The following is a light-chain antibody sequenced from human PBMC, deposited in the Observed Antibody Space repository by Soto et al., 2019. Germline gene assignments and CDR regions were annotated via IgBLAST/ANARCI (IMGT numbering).Light chain of an antibody. CDR2: DNN. V-gene: IGLV1-51*01. Sequence: QSVLTQPPSVSAAPGQKVTISCSGSSSNIGNNYVSWYQQIPGTAPKLPIYDNNKRPSGIPDRFSGSKSGTSATLGITGLQTGDEADYYCGTWDSSLSAVVFGGGTKVTVL. CDR1: SSNIGNNY. CDR3: GTWDSSLSAVV. J-gene: IGLJ2*01.